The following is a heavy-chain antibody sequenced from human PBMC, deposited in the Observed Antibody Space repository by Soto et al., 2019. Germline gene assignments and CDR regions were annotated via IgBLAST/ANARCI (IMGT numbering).Heavy chain of an antibody. Sequence: PVGSLRLSCAASEFTFSGYSMNWVRQAPGQGLEWVSYLSSSSSYINYADSVKGRFTISRDNAKNSVYLQMNSLRPEDTAVYYCAKDFGSGSIYFDPWGQGTLVTVSS. CDR1: EFTFSGYS. J-gene: IGHJ5*02. D-gene: IGHD6-19*01. CDR3: AKDFGSGSIYFDP. V-gene: IGHV3-21*01. CDR2: LSSSSSYI.